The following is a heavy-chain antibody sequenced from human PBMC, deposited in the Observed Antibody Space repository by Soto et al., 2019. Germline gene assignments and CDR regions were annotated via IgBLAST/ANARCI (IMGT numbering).Heavy chain of an antibody. D-gene: IGHD2-15*01. CDR1: GGSISSNSYY. Sequence: PSETLSLTCTVSGGSISSNSYYWGWIRQTPGKGLEWIGFISSTGSAYYTPSLKSRVSISVDSSKNIFSLEMSSVTAADTAFYHCARRSKVVAANQYYYYYYMDVWGKGTTVTVSS. J-gene: IGHJ6*03. CDR2: ISSTGSA. V-gene: IGHV4-39*01. CDR3: ARRSKVVAANQYYYYYYMDV.